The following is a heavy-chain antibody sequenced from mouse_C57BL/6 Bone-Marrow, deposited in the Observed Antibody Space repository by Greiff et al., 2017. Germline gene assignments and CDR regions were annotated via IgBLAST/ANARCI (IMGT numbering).Heavy chain of an antibody. V-gene: IGHV5-17*01. CDR2: ISSGSSTI. CDR1: GFTFSDYG. CDR3: ARGITGGFAY. Sequence: EVQLVESGGGLVKPGGSLKLSCAASGFTFSDYGMHWVRQAPEKGLEWVAHISSGSSTIYYADTVKGRFTISRDNAKNTLFLQMTSVRSEDTAMYYCARGITGGFAYWGQGTLVTVSA. J-gene: IGHJ3*01. D-gene: IGHD1-1*01.